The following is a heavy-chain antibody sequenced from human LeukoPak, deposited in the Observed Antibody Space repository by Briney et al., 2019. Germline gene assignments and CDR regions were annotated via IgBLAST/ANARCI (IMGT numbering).Heavy chain of an antibody. CDR3: ARERVRGSGVIDY. CDR2: IYYSGST. J-gene: IGHJ4*02. V-gene: IGHV4-59*01. D-gene: IGHD3-10*01. CDR1: GGSISSYY. Sequence: WETLSLTCTVSGGSISSYYWSWIRQPPGKGLEWIGYIYYSGSTNYNPSLKSRVTISVDTSKNQFSLKLSSVTAADKAVYYCARERVRGSGVIDYWGQGTLVTVSS.